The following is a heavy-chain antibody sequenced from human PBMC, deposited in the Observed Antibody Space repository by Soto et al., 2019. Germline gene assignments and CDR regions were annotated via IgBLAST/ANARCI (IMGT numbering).Heavy chain of an antibody. CDR3: VRLDGSYYPDY. V-gene: IGHV3-72*01. J-gene: IGHJ4*02. CDR2: AGNKVHSFTT. D-gene: IGHD1-26*01. CDR1: GFTFSDHY. Sequence: EVQLVESGGGLVQPGGSLRLSCAASGFTFSDHYMDWVRQAPGKGLEWVGRAGNKVHSFTTEYAASVKGRFTISRDDSKNSLYLQMNSLKTEDTAVYYCVRLDGSYYPDYWGQGTLVTVSS.